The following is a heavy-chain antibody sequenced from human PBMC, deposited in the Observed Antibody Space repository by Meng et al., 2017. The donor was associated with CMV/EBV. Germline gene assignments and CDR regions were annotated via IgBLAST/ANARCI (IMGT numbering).Heavy chain of an antibody. V-gene: IGHV4-38-2*02. Sequence: SETLSLTCTVSGYSISSGYYWGWIRQPPGKGLEWIGSIYHSGSTYYNPSLKSRVTISVDTSKNQFSLKLSSVTAADTAVYYCARDDCSGGSCYGYWGQGTLVTVPQ. CDR1: GYSISSGYY. CDR2: IYHSGST. J-gene: IGHJ4*02. CDR3: ARDDCSGGSCYGY. D-gene: IGHD2-15*01.